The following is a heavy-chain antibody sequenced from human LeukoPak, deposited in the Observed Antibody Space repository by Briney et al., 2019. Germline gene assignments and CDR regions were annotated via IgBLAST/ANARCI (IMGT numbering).Heavy chain of an antibody. Sequence: ASVKVSCKASGYTFTGYYMHWVRQAPGQGLEWMGRIIPNSGGTNYAQKFQGRVTMTRDTSISTAYMELSRLRSDDTAVYCCASTSGDTNYYGMDVWGQGTTVTVSS. D-gene: IGHD2-2*02. CDR3: ASTSGDTNYYGMDV. CDR1: GYTFTGYY. V-gene: IGHV1-2*06. CDR2: IIPNSGGT. J-gene: IGHJ6*02.